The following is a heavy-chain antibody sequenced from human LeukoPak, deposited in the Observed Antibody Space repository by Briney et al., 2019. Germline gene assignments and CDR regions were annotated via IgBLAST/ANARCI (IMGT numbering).Heavy chain of an antibody. CDR2: IYPGDSDT. J-gene: IGHJ4*02. D-gene: IGHD6-6*01. CDR3: ARLLWQLPDY. V-gene: IGHV5-51*01. Sequence: GGALKISRKGFGDRFSSYWNGWGGPMARERPEWMGIIYPGDSDTRYSPSFQGQVTISADKSISTAYLQWSSLKASDTAMYYCARLLWQLPDYWGQGTLVTVSS. CDR1: GDRFSSYW.